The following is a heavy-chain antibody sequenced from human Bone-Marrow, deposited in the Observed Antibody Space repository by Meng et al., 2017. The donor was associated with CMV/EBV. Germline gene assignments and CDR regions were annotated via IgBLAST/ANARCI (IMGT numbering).Heavy chain of an antibody. J-gene: IGHJ5*02. CDR1: GFTFSSDS. V-gene: IGHV3-21*01. CDR3: ARGFSGWTQKPYKWFHP. Sequence: GESLKISCAASGFTFSSDSMNWVRQAPGKGLEWVSSISSSSSYIYYTDSVKGQYTISRDNAKNSLYLQMNGLRDEDTAVYYCARGFSGWTQKPYKWFHPWGQGTLVTVSS. D-gene: IGHD6-19*01. CDR2: ISSSSSYI.